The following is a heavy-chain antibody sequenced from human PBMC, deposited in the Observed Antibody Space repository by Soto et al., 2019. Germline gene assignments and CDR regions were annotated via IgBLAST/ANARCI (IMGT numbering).Heavy chain of an antibody. Sequence: EVRLLESGGGLVQPGGSLRLSCAASGFTFSSYAMSWVRQAPGKGLEWVSAISGSGGSTYYADSVKGRFTISRDNSKNTLYLQMNSLRAEDTAVYYCAKDLPAYSGYVTPSYFDYWGQGTLVTVSS. CDR3: AKDLPAYSGYVTPSYFDY. CDR2: ISGSGGST. CDR1: GFTFSSYA. D-gene: IGHD5-12*01. V-gene: IGHV3-23*01. J-gene: IGHJ4*02.